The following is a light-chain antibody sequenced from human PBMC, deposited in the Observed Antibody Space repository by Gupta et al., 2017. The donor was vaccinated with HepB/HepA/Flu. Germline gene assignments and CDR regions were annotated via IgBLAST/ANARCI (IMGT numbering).Light chain of an antibody. J-gene: IGKJ1*01. CDR1: QSVCSN. Sequence: EIEMTQSLATLSVSPGERAPLSCRPSQSVCSNLAGYQRKPGQPPRLLIYDASTRATGFPARFSGSRSGTEFSLTTSSLQSEDVAVYYCRQHNNSSPLTFGQGTKVEIK. V-gene: IGKV3-15*01. CDR3: RQHNNSSPLT. CDR2: DAS.